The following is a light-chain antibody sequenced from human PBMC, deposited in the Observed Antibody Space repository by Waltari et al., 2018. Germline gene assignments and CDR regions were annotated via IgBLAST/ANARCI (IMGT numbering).Light chain of an antibody. CDR3: ASWDDRLSGYV. V-gene: IGLV1-47*01. CDR1: RSHIGNNP. CDR2: KNY. Sequence: QSVLTQPPAASGTPGQRVTIPCSGSRSHIGNNPVYWYQQFPGTAPKLLIYKNYERPSGVPDRFSGSRSGTSASLAISGLRSEDEADYYCASWDDRLSGYVFGPGTKVIVL. J-gene: IGLJ1*01.